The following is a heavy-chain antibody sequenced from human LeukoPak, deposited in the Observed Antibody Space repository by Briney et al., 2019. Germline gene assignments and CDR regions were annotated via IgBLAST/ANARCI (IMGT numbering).Heavy chain of an antibody. CDR3: ARDLAMVRGEYWFDP. Sequence: SVKVSCKASGGTFSSYTISWVRQAPGQGLEWMGRIVPILGIANYAQKFQGRVTITADKSTSTAYMELSSLRSEDTAVYYCARDLAMVRGEYWFDPWGQGTLVTVSS. V-gene: IGHV1-69*04. CDR1: GGTFSSYT. J-gene: IGHJ5*02. D-gene: IGHD3-10*01. CDR2: IVPILGIA.